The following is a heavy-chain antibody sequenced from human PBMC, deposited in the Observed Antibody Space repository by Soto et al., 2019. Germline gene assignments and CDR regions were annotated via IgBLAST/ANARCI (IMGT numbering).Heavy chain of an antibody. CDR3: ARVYCSGGSCYSRGYAFDI. CDR1: GYTFTSYA. Sequence: ASVKVSCKACGYTFTSYAMHWVRQAPRQRLEWTGWINAGNGNTKYSQKFQGRVTITRDTSASTAYMELSSLRSEDTAVYYCARVYCSGGSCYSRGYAFDIWGQGTMVTVSS. J-gene: IGHJ3*02. CDR2: INAGNGNT. V-gene: IGHV1-3*01. D-gene: IGHD2-15*01.